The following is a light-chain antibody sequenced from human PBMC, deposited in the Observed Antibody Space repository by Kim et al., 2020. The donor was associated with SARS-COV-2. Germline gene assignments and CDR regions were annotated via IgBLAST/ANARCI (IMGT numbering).Light chain of an antibody. J-gene: IGKJ4*01. CDR2: AAS. V-gene: IGKV1-39*01. Sequence: ASVGDRVTITCRASQSLSSYLNWYQQKPGKAPKLLIYAASSLQSGVPSSFSGSGSGTDFTLTISSLQPEDFATYYCHQSYSTPLTFVGGTKVDIK. CDR3: HQSYSTPLT. CDR1: QSLSSY.